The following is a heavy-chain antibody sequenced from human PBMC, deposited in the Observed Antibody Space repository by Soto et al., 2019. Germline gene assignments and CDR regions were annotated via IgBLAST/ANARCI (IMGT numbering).Heavy chain of an antibody. J-gene: IGHJ6*03. D-gene: IGHD3-3*01. CDR2: IYYSGST. V-gene: IGHV4-39*01. CDR1: GGSISSSSYY. CDR3: ARTMTRFLEWSRNHYYYMDV. Sequence: SETLSLTCTVSGGSISSSSYYWGWIRQPPGKGLEWIGSIYYSGSTYYNPSLRSRVTISVDTSKNQFPLKPSSVTAADTAVYYCARTMTRFLEWSRNHYYYMDVWGKGTTVTVSS.